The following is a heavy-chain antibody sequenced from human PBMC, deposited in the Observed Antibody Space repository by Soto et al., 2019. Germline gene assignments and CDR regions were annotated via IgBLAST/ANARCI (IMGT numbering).Heavy chain of an antibody. D-gene: IGHD6-13*01. CDR2: INHSGST. CDR1: GGSFSGYY. Sequence: SETLSLTCAVYGGSFSGYYWSWIRQPPGKGLEWIGEINHSGSTNYNPSLKSRVTISVDTSKNQFSLKLSSVTAADTAVSYCERGTEAEPAGVKAFDYCGQGPLVTVSS. CDR3: ERGTEAEPAGVKAFDY. J-gene: IGHJ4*02. V-gene: IGHV4-34*01.